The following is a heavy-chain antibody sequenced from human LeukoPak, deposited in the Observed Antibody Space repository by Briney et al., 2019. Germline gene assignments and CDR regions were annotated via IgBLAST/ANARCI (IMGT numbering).Heavy chain of an antibody. D-gene: IGHD2-2*01. V-gene: IGHV3-11*01. CDR2: ISSSGSTI. J-gene: IGHJ4*02. CDR3: ARDRRYCSSTSCGVDY. CDR1: GFTFSDYY. Sequence: RGSLRLSCAASGFTFSDYYMSWIRQAPGKGLEWVSYISSSGSTIYYADSVKGRFTISRDNAKNSLYLQMNSLRAEDTAVYYCARDRRYCSSTSCGVDYWGQGTLVTVSS.